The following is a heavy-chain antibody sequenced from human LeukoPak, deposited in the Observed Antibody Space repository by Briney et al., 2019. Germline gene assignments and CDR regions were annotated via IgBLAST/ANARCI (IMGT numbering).Heavy chain of an antibody. V-gene: IGHV4-61*02. CDR3: ARFGGYNFDY. CDR1: GGSISSGSYY. J-gene: IGHJ4*02. D-gene: IGHD6-25*01. CDR2: IYTSGST. Sequence: NPSETLSLTCTVSGGSISSGSYYWSWIRQPAGKGLEWIGRIYTSGSTNYNPSLKSRVTISVDTSKNQFSLKLSSVTAADTAVYYCARFGGYNFDYWGQGTLVTVSS.